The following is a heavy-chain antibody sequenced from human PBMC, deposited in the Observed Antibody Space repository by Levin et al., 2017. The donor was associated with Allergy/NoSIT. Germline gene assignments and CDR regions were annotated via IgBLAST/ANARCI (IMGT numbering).Heavy chain of an antibody. CDR2: IYPGDSDT. D-gene: IGHD3-22*01. CDR3: ARVPYYYDSSGQNWFDP. V-gene: IGHV5-51*01. Sequence: ASVKVSCKGSGYSFTSYWIGWVRQMPGKGLEWMGIIYPGDSDTRYSPSFQGQVTISADKSISTAYLQWSSLKASDTAMYYCARVPYYYDSSGQNWFDPWGQGTLVTVSS. CDR1: GYSFTSYW. J-gene: IGHJ5*02.